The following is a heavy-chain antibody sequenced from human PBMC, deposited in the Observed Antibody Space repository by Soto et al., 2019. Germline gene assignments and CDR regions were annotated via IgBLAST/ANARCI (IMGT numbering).Heavy chain of an antibody. J-gene: IGHJ4*02. Sequence: GSLRLSCAASRCTFGNYAMNWVRQAPGKGLEWVSAISGSGGSTFHADSVKGRFTISRDNSKSTLYLQMNSLRAEDTAVYYCAKKKDYGDNSPHFDFWGQGTLVTAPQ. D-gene: IGHD4-17*01. CDR2: ISGSGGST. CDR3: AKKKDYGDNSPHFDF. CDR1: RCTFGNYA. V-gene: IGHV3-23*01.